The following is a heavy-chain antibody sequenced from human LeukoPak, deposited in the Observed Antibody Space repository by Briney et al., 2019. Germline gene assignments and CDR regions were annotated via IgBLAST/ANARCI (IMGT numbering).Heavy chain of an antibody. CDR2: IYSGGST. CDR3: ASLVLYYYGMDV. CDR1: GFTVSSNY. D-gene: IGHD3-10*01. V-gene: IGHV3-53*01. J-gene: IGHJ6*02. Sequence: GGSLRLSCAASGFTVSSNYMSWVRQAPGKGLEWVSVIYSGGSTYYADSVKGRFTISRDNSKNTLYLQMNSLRAEDTAVYYCASLVLYYYGMDVWGQGTTVTVSS.